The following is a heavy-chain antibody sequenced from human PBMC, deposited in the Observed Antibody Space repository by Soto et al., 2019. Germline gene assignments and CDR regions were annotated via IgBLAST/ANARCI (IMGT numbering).Heavy chain of an antibody. CDR2: INHSGST. CDR3: ARRCSGSSCYTSGAFDI. D-gene: IGHD2-15*01. V-gene: IGHV4-34*01. J-gene: IGHJ3*02. CDR1: GGSFSDYY. Sequence: QVQLRQWGAGLLKPSETLSLTCAVFGGSFSDYYWSWIRQPPGKGLEWIGEINHSGSTNYNPSLKSRATISVDTSKNQFCLKLTSVTAADTAVYYCARRCSGSSCYTSGAFDIWGQGTMVTVSS.